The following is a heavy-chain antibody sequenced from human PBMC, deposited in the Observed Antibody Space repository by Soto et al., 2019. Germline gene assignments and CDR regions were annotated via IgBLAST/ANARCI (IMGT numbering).Heavy chain of an antibody. CDR2: IYYSGRT. J-gene: IGHJ6*03. D-gene: IGHD4-17*01. V-gene: IGHV4-59*08. CDR3: ARQGLDYVGPIYYYYYYMDV. Sequence: SETLSLTCTVSGFSISSYYWSWIRQPPGKGLEWIGYIYYSGRTNYNPSHKSRVTISVDTSKNQFSLKLSSVTAADTAVYYCARQGLDYVGPIYYYYYYMDVWGKGKKDTVSS. CDR1: GFSISSYY.